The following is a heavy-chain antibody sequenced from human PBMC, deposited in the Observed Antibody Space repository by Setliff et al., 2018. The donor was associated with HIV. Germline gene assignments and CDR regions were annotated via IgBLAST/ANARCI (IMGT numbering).Heavy chain of an antibody. CDR1: GFTFGDFG. J-gene: IGHJ4*02. CDR2: IRSKAYGGTT. Sequence: GESLKISCTASGFTFGDFGMSWVRQAPGKGLEWVGFIRSKAYGGTTEYAASVKGRFTISRDDSKSIAYLQMKSLKTEDTAVYYCTRGQSLWFGELFDYWGQGTLVTVSS. V-gene: IGHV3-49*04. D-gene: IGHD3-10*01. CDR3: TRGQSLWFGELFDY.